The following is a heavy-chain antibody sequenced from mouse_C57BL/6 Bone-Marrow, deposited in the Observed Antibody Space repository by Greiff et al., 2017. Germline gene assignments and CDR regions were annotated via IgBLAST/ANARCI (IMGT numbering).Heavy chain of an antibody. CDR1: GFTFSSYA. CDR3: TREISLYYYGSSGYAMEY. J-gene: IGHJ4*01. Sequence: EVKLEESGEGLVKPGGSLKLSCAASGFTFSSYAMSWVRQTPEKRLEWVAYISSGGDYIYYADTVKGRFTISRDNARNTLYLQMSSLKSEDTAMYYCTREISLYYYGSSGYAMEYWGQGTSVTVSS. CDR2: ISSGGDYI. V-gene: IGHV5-9-1*02. D-gene: IGHD1-1*01.